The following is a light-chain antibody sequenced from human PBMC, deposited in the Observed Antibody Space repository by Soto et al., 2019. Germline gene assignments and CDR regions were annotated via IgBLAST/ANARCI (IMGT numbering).Light chain of an antibody. CDR1: SSDVGGYKF. CDR2: EVS. CDR3: TSYTSSSTLV. J-gene: IGLJ3*02. Sequence: QSVLTQPPSVSGSPGQSITISCTGASSDVGGYKFVSWYQQHPGQAPKLMIFEVSNRPSGVSNRFSGSKSGNTASLTIFGLHTEDEADYYCTSYTSSSTLVFGGGTKLTVL. V-gene: IGLV2-14*01.